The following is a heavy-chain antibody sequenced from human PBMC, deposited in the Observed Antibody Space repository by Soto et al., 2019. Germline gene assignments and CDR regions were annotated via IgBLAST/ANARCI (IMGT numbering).Heavy chain of an antibody. CDR1: GFTFSSYD. J-gene: IGHJ4*02. D-gene: IGHD6-13*01. CDR2: LDKSGGSA. Sequence: GSLRLSCTASGFTFSSYDMSWVRQAPGKGLEWVSTLDKSGGSAFYADSVNGRFTISRDNSRNTLYLQMHSLRAEDTAFYYCAKDRIGQLAKFDYWGQGTLVTVSS. CDR3: AKDRIGQLAKFDY. V-gene: IGHV3-23*05.